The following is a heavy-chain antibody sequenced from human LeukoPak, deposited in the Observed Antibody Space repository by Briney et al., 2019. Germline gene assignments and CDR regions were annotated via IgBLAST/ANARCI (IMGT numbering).Heavy chain of an antibody. D-gene: IGHD5-12*01. CDR2: ISAYNGNT. CDR3: ARGVGGYEIGVYYYYYYMDV. J-gene: IGHJ6*03. CDR1: GYTFISYG. V-gene: IGHV1-18*01. Sequence: ASVKVSCKASGYTFISYGISWVRQAPGQGLEWMGWISAYNGNTNYAQKLQGRVTMTTDTSTSTAYMELRSLRSDDTAVYYCARGVGGYEIGVYYYYYYMDVWGKGTTVTVSS.